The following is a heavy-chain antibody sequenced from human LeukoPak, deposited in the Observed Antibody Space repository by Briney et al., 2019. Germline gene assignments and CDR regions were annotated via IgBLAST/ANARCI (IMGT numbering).Heavy chain of an antibody. Sequence: PGGSLRLSCAVSGFSVTNNYTSWVRQAPGKGLVWVSRINSDGSSTSYADSVKGRFTISRDNAKNTLYLQMNSLRAEDTAVYYCARDGYCSSTSCYYFDYWGQGTLVTVSS. J-gene: IGHJ4*02. CDR2: INSDGSST. D-gene: IGHD2-2*01. CDR3: ARDGYCSSTSCYYFDY. CDR1: GFSVTNNY. V-gene: IGHV3-74*01.